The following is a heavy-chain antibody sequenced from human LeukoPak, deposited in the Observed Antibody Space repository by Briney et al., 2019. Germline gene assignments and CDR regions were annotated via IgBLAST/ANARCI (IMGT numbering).Heavy chain of an antibody. CDR2: IYYSGST. CDR3: ARDIGYCSGGSCSAGYHFDY. D-gene: IGHD2-15*01. Sequence: SQTLSLTCSVSGGSITSGGFYWSWIRQHPGKGLEWIGYIYYSGSTSYHPSLKSRVTISVDTSKNQFSLKLSSVTAADTAVYYCARDIGYCSGGSCSAGYHFDYWGQGTLVTVSS. J-gene: IGHJ4*02. V-gene: IGHV4-31*03. CDR1: GGSITSGGFY.